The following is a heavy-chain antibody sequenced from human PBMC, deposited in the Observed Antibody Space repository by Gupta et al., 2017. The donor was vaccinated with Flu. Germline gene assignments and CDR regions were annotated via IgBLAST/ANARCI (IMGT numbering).Heavy chain of an antibody. V-gene: IGHV3-21*01. CDR3: ARGIAARPDPGLFDY. J-gene: IGHJ4*02. Sequence: APGKGLEWVSSISSSSSYIYYADSVKGRFTISRDNAKNSLYLQMNSLRAEDTAVYYCARGIAARPDPGLFDYWGQGTLVTVSS. CDR2: ISSSSSYI. D-gene: IGHD6-6*01.